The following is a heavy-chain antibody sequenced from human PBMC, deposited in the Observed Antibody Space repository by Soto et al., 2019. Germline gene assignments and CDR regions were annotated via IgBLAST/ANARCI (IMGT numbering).Heavy chain of an antibody. V-gene: IGHV3-21*01. CDR3: GRGFDSSGYADY. Sequence: EVQLVESGGGLVKPGGSLRLSCAASGFTFSSYSMNWVRQAPGKGLEWVSSISSSSSYIYYADSVKGRFTISRDNAKNSLYLQMNSLRAEDTAVYYCGRGFDSSGYADYWGQGTLVTVSS. D-gene: IGHD3-22*01. CDR1: GFTFSSYS. CDR2: ISSSSSYI. J-gene: IGHJ4*02.